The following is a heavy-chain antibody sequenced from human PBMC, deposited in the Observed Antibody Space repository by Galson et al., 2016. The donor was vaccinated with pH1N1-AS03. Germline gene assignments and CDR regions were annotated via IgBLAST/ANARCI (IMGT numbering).Heavy chain of an antibody. V-gene: IGHV3-7*01. D-gene: IGHD2-21*01. Sequence: SLRLSCAASGFTFSDYWMSWVRQAPGKGLEWVADIKQDGGEKYYVDSVKGRVTISRENATNSLHLQMNSLTADDTAVYYCARDSPTTLIGGEVWGQGTLVTVSS. CDR3: ARDSPTTLIGGEV. CDR2: IKQDGGEK. J-gene: IGHJ4*02. CDR1: GFTFSDYW.